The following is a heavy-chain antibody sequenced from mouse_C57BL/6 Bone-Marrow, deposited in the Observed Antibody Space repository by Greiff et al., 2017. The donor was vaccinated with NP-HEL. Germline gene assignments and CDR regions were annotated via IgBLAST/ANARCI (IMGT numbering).Heavy chain of an antibody. J-gene: IGHJ2*01. D-gene: IGHD2-2*01. V-gene: IGHV14-4*01. Sequence: EVKLEESGAELVRPGASVKLSCTASGFNIKDDYMHWVKQRPEQGLEWIGWIDPENGDTEYASKFQGKATITADTSSNTAYLQLSSLTSEDTAVYYRTTYSGYQLLDYWGQGTTLTVSS. CDR2: IDPENGDT. CDR1: GFNIKDDY. CDR3: TTYSGYQLLDY.